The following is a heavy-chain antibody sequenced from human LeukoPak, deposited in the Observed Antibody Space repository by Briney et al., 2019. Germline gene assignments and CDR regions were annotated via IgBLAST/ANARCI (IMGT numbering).Heavy chain of an antibody. D-gene: IGHD5-18*01. CDR2: ISYDGSNK. J-gene: IGHJ4*02. V-gene: IGHV3-30-3*01. CDR3: ARDIGGYSYGYSYDY. Sequence: GGSLRLSCAASGFTFSSYAMHWVRQAPGKGLEWVAVISYDGSNKYYADSVKGRFTISRDNSKNTLYLQMNSLRAEGTAVYFCARDIGGYSYGYSYDYWGQGTLVTVSS. CDR1: GFTFSSYA.